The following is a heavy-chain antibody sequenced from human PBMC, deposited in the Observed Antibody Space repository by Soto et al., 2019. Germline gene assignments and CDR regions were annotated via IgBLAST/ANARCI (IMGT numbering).Heavy chain of an antibody. D-gene: IGHD2-2*01. V-gene: IGHV4-34*01. J-gene: IGHJ6*03. CDR3: ARGTLGVGVVVPAAIPYYYYMDV. CDR2: INHSGST. Sequence: SETLSLTCAVYGGSFSGYYWSWIRQPPGKGLEWIGEINHSGSTNYNPSLKSRVTISVDTSKNQFSLKLSSVTAADTAVYYCARGTLGVGVVVPAAIPYYYYMDVWGKGTTVTVSS. CDR1: GGSFSGYY.